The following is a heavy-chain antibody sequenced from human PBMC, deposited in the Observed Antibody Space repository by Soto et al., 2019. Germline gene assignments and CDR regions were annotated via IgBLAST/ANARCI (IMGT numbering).Heavy chain of an antibody. D-gene: IGHD3-22*01. J-gene: IGHJ3*02. V-gene: IGHV1-18*01. CDR3: ARGYYYDSSGYYFTGDAFEI. Sequence: ASVKVSCKASGYTFTSYGISWVRQAPGQGLEWMGWISAYSGNTNYAQKLQGRVTMTTDTSTSTAYMELRSLGSDDTAVYYCARGYYYDSSGYYFTGDAFEIWGQGTMVTVSS. CDR1: GYTFTSYG. CDR2: ISAYSGNT.